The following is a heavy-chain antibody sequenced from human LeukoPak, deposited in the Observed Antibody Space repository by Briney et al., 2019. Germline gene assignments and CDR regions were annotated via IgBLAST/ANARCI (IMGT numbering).Heavy chain of an antibody. D-gene: IGHD1-26*01. CDR3: AKDPDRGSWDAFDI. CDR2: TSGSGDRV. Sequence: GGSLRLSCAASGFTFSIFYMSWVRQAPGKGLEWVSVTSGSGDRVYYADSVEGRFTISRDNTKNTLYLQMNSLRVEDTAVYYCAKDPDRGSWDAFDIWGQGTMVSASS. CDR1: GFTFSIFY. J-gene: IGHJ3*02. V-gene: IGHV3-23*01.